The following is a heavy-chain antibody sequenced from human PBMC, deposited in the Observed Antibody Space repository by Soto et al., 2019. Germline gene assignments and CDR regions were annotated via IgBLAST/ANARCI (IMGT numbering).Heavy chain of an antibody. Sequence: QVQLQESGPGLVKPSGTLSVTCAVSGGSISSSNWWNWVRQPPGKGLEWIGEIYHSGSTNYNPSLRSRVTISFDKSKNQFSLRVKSVPAADTAEYYCARAWPSVDSYGSGVMDVWGQGTTVTVSS. CDR1: GGSISSSNW. J-gene: IGHJ6*02. D-gene: IGHD5-18*01. CDR2: IYHSGST. V-gene: IGHV4-4*02. CDR3: ARAWPSVDSYGSGVMDV.